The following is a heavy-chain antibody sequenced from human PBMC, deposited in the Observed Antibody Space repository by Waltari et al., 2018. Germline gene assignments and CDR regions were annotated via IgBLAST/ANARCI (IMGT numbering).Heavy chain of an antibody. CDR2: IYYSGTT. V-gene: IGHV4-39*01. Sequence: QLQLQESGPGLVKPSATLSLTCTVSGGSISSSNYSWGWIRQPPGKGLEWIGSIYYSGTTYYNPSLKSRVTISVDTSKNQFSLKLSSVTAADTAMYYCARQCKGYNYGLGDYYYYGMDVWGQGTTVTVSS. J-gene: IGHJ6*02. CDR1: GGSISSSNYS. D-gene: IGHD5-18*01. CDR3: ARQCKGYNYGLGDYYYYGMDV.